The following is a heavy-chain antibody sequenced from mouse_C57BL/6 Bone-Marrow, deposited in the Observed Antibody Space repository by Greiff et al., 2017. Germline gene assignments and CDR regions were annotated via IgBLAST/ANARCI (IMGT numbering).Heavy chain of an antibody. J-gene: IGHJ4*01. CDR2: IDPENGDT. CDR3: TTPYGNYDAMDY. CDR1: GFNIKDDY. V-gene: IGHV14-4*01. D-gene: IGHD2-1*01. Sequence: VQLQQSGAELVRPGASVKLSCTASGFNIKDDYMHWVKQRPEQGLEWIGWIDPENGDTEYASKFQGKATITADTSSNTAYLQLSSLTSEDTAVYYCTTPYGNYDAMDYWGQRTSVTVSS.